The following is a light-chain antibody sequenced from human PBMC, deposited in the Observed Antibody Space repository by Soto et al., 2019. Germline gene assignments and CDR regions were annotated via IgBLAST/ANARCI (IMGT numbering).Light chain of an antibody. J-gene: IGKJ5*01. CDR2: GAS. V-gene: IGKV3-20*01. Sequence: EIVLTQSPGTLSLSPGARATLSCRASQGVGYLAWYQQKPGQSPRLLLYGASNRATGVPDRFSGSGSGTHFTLTISSLQPEEFATYYCQQLHGYPITVGQGTRLEIK. CDR1: QGVGY. CDR3: QQLHGYPIT.